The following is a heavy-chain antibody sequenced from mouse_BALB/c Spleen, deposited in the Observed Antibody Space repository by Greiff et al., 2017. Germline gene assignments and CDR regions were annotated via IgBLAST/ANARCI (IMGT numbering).Heavy chain of an antibody. Sequence: VQLKESGAELVRSGASVKLSCTASGFNIKDYYMHWVKQRPEQGLEWIGWIDPENGDNEYAPKFQGKATMTADTSSNTAYLQLSSLTSEDTAVYYCNADYYGSSVYFDVWGAGTTVTVSA. D-gene: IGHD1-1*01. CDR2: IDPENGDN. CDR1: GFNIKDYY. CDR3: NADYYGSSVYFDV. V-gene: IGHV14-4*02. J-gene: IGHJ1*01.